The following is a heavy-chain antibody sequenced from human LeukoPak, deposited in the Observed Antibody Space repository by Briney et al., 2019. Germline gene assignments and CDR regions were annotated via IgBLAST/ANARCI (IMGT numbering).Heavy chain of an antibody. J-gene: IGHJ4*02. D-gene: IGHD3-3*01. CDR1: GGSISSSSYY. V-gene: IGHV4-39*07. CDR3: ARRYDFWSGYPPPLDY. CDR2: IYYSGST. Sequence: SETLSLTCTVSGGSISSSSYYWGWIRQPPGKGLEWIGSIYYSGSTYYKSSLKSRVTISVDTSKKQFSLKLSSVTAADTAVYYCARRYDFWSGYPPPLDYWGQGTLVTVSS.